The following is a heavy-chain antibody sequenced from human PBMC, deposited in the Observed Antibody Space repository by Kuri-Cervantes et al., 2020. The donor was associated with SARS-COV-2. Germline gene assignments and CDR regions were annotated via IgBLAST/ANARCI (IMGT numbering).Heavy chain of an antibody. Sequence: SETLSLTCTVSGGSISSSSYYWGWIRQPPGKGLEWIGSIYYSGSTYYNPSLKSRVTISVDTSKNQFSLKLSSVTAAGTAVYYCARHGIAAAGPGLYMDVWGKGTTVTVSS. CDR2: IYYSGST. CDR1: GGSISSSSYY. D-gene: IGHD6-13*01. CDR3: ARHGIAAAGPGLYMDV. J-gene: IGHJ6*03. V-gene: IGHV4-39*01.